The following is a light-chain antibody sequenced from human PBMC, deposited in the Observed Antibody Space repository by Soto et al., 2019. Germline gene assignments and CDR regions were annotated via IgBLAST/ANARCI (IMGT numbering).Light chain of an antibody. Sequence: DIHMTQSPSTLCASVEAIVTITFRASQSISSWLAWYQQKPGKAPKLLIYDASSLESGVPSRFSGSGSGTEFTLTISSLQPDDFATYYCQQYNSYRTFGQGTKVDIK. J-gene: IGKJ1*01. V-gene: IGKV1-5*01. CDR3: QQYNSYRT. CDR2: DAS. CDR1: QSISSW.